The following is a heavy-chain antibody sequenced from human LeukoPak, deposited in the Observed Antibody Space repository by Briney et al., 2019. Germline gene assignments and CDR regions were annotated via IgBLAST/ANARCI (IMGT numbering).Heavy chain of an antibody. CDR3: ARDPYGDYVFLDYYYYGMDV. Sequence: GGSLRLSCAASGFTFSSYSMNWVRQAPGKGLEWVSYISSSSSTIYYADSVKGRFTISRDNAKNSLYLQMNSLRDEDTAVYYCARDPYGDYVFLDYYYYGMDVWGQGTTVTVSS. CDR2: ISSSSSTI. J-gene: IGHJ6*02. V-gene: IGHV3-48*02. CDR1: GFTFSSYS. D-gene: IGHD4-17*01.